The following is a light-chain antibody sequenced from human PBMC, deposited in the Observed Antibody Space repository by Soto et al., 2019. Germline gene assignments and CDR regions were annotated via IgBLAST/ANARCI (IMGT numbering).Light chain of an antibody. J-gene: IGLJ1*01. CDR1: SSGVGGYNY. V-gene: IGLV2-14*03. CDR3: SSYTSSSTRV. Sequence: QSALTQPASVSGSPGQSITISCTGTSSGVGGYNYVSWYQHHPGKAPKLMIYDVSNRPSGVSNRFSGSKSGNTASLTISGLQAEDEADYYCSSYTSSSTRVFGTGTKVTVL. CDR2: DVS.